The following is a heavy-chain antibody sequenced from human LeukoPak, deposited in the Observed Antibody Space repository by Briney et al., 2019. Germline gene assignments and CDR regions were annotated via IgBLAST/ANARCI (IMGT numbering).Heavy chain of an antibody. Sequence: GESLKISFKGSGYSFNSYWIAWVRQMPGKGLEWMGIIYPSDSDTRYSPSFQGQVTISADKSISTAYLQWSSLKASDTAMYYCARSWAGRENFDDWGQGTLVTVSS. D-gene: IGHD6-19*01. V-gene: IGHV5-51*01. J-gene: IGHJ4*02. CDR1: GYSFNSYW. CDR2: IYPSDSDT. CDR3: ARSWAGRENFDD.